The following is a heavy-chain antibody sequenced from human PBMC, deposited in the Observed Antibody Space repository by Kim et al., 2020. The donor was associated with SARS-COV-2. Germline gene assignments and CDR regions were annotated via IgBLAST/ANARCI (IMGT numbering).Heavy chain of an antibody. V-gene: IGHV1-46*01. D-gene: IGHD6-6*01. Sequence: KFQGRVTMTTDTYTSTVYLELSSLRAEDTAVYYCARDLLSPRIAAWGFDYWGQGTLVTVSS. CDR3: ARDLLSPRIAAWGFDY. J-gene: IGHJ4*02.